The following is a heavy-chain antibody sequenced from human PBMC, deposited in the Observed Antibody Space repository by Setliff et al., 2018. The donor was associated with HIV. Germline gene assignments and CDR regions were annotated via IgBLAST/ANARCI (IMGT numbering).Heavy chain of an antibody. CDR1: GASINSHY. J-gene: IGHJ3*02. CDR2: YYNGGT. Sequence: KTSETLSLTCTVSGASINSHYWNWVRQSPAKGLEWIGYYYNGGTSYNPSLQSRVTISVDTPKNQFSLHLNSVTAADTAVYYCARKEKGGAFDIWGLGTLVT. CDR3: ARKEKGGAFDI. V-gene: IGHV4-59*11.